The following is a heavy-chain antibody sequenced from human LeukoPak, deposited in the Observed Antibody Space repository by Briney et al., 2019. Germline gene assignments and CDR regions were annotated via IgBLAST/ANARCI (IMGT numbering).Heavy chain of an antibody. V-gene: IGHV4-39*01. Sequence: SETLSLTCSVSGGSISSTTYCWGWIRQRPGKGLEWIGGFYFGGSTYYSPSLKSRVTISVDTSKNQFSLKLSSVTAADTAVYYCASSSSWYVYWGQGTLVTVSS. D-gene: IGHD6-13*01. CDR3: ASSSSWYVY. J-gene: IGHJ4*02. CDR1: GGSISSTTYC. CDR2: FYFGGST.